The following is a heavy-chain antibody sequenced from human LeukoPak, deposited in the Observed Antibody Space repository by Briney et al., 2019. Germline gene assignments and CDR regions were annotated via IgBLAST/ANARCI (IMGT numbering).Heavy chain of an antibody. D-gene: IGHD3-3*01. CDR3: ARKVRSGGIFGVALDV. J-gene: IGHJ6*04. CDR2: IIPIFGTA. Sequence: VASVKVSCKASGGTFSSYAISWVRQAPRQGLEWMGGIIPIFGTANYAQKFQGRVTMTRDTSISTAYMELSRLRSDDTAVYYCARKVRSGGIFGVALDVWGKGTTVTVSS. V-gene: IGHV1-69*05. CDR1: GGTFSSYA.